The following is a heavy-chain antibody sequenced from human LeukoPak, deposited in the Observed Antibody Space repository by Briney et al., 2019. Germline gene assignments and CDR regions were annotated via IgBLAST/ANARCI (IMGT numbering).Heavy chain of an antibody. CDR3: ARGLHYNILTGGMDV. CDR1: GGSFSGYY. J-gene: IGHJ6*02. CDR2: MSHIGAT. D-gene: IGHD3-9*01. Sequence: KPSETLSLTCAVFGGSFSGYYWSWIRQSPEKGLEWIGEMSHIGATNYNPSLKSRVTVSVDTSKKQFSLNLRSVTAADTAVYYCARGLHYNILTGGMDVWGQGTTVIVSS. V-gene: IGHV4-34*01.